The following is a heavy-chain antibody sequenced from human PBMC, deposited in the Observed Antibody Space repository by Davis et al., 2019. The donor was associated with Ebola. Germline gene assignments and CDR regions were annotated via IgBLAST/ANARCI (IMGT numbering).Heavy chain of an antibody. CDR2: ISYDGSNK. CDR1: GFTFSSYA. Sequence: GGSLRLSCAASGFTFSSYAMHWVRQAPGKGLEWVAVISYDGSNKYYADSVKGRFTISRDNSKNTLYLQMNSLRAEDTAVYYCARDLVVVIAKRFYYYYGMDVWGQGTTVTVSS. V-gene: IGHV3-30-3*01. CDR3: ARDLVVVIAKRFYYYYGMDV. D-gene: IGHD2-21*01. J-gene: IGHJ6*01.